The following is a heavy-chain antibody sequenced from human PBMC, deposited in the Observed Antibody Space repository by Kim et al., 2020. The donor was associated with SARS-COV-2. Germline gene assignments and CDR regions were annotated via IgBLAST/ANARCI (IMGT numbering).Heavy chain of an antibody. Sequence: GGSLRLSCAASGFTFSSYAMSWVRQAPGKGLEWVSAISGSGGSTYYADSVKGRFTISRDNSKNTLYLQMNSLRAEDTAVYYCAKDSAYSSSWYEGRDYYYGMDVWGQGTTVTVSS. V-gene: IGHV3-23*01. CDR3: AKDSAYSSSWYEGRDYYYGMDV. CDR1: GFTFSSYA. D-gene: IGHD6-13*01. J-gene: IGHJ6*02. CDR2: ISGSGGST.